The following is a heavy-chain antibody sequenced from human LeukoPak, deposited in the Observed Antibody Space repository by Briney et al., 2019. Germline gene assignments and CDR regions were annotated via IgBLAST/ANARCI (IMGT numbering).Heavy chain of an antibody. CDR2: ISGSGGGT. CDR1: GFTFSSYA. Sequence: PGGSLRLSCVASGFTFSSYAMSWVRQAPGKGLEWVSGISGSGGGTYYADSVKGRFTISRDNSKNTLYLKMNSLRAEDTAVYYCAKDRSSVWYDYWGQGAMAIVSS. J-gene: IGHJ4*02. CDR3: AKDRSSVWYDY. D-gene: IGHD6-19*01. V-gene: IGHV3-23*01.